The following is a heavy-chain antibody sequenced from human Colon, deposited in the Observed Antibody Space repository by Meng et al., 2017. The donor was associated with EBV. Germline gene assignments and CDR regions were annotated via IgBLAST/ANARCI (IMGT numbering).Heavy chain of an antibody. CDR1: GGSLSGAY. CDR3: ARRPTGIDY. V-gene: IGHV4-34*12. J-gene: IGHJ4*02. CDR2: IIHGGSP. D-gene: IGHD2-8*02. Sequence: QVQLPESGPGLVKPSETLSLTCAVNGGSLSGAYWNWIRQPPGKGLEWIGEIIHGGSPSYNPSLKSRVTISIDTSKNQLSLMLSSVTAADTAVYYCARRPTGIDYWGQGTLVTVAS.